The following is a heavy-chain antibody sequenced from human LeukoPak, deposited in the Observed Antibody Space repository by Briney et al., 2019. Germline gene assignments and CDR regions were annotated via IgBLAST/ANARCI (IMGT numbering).Heavy chain of an antibody. J-gene: IGHJ5*02. CDR3: ARRVSMVRDYNWFDP. CDR1: GYSISSGYY. CDR2: IHHSGST. Sequence: SETLSLTCTVSGYSISSGYYWGWIRQPPGKGLEWIGSIHHSGSTYYNPSLKSRVTTSVDTSKNQFSLKLSSVTAADTAVYYCARRVSMVRDYNWFDPWGQGTLVTVSS. V-gene: IGHV4-38-2*02. D-gene: IGHD3-10*01.